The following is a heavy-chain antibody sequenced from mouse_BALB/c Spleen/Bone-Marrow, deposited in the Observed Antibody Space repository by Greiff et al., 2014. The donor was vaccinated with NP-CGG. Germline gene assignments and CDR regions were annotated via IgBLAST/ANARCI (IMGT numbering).Heavy chain of an antibody. CDR3: ARESYGNWFAY. CDR1: GYTFTSYT. Sequence: QVQLQQPGAELARPGASVKMSCKASGYTFTSYTMHWVKQRPGQGLEWIGYINPSSGYTNYNQKFKDKATLTADKSSSTAYMQLSSLTSEDSAVYYCARESYGNWFAYWGQGTLVTVFA. D-gene: IGHD2-1*01. CDR2: INPSSGYT. V-gene: IGHV1-4*01. J-gene: IGHJ3*01.